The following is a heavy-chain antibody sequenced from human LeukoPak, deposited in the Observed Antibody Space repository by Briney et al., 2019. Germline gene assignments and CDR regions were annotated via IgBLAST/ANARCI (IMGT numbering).Heavy chain of an antibody. J-gene: IGHJ4*02. Sequence: PSETLSLTCTVSGGSISSGSYYWSWIRQPAGKGLEWIGRIYTSGSTNHNPSLKSRVTISVDTSKNQFSLKLSSVTAADTAVYYCATGYSSSWYYFDYWGQGTLVTVSS. CDR2: IYTSGST. CDR3: ATGYSSSWYYFDY. D-gene: IGHD6-13*01. CDR1: GGSISSGSYY. V-gene: IGHV4-61*02.